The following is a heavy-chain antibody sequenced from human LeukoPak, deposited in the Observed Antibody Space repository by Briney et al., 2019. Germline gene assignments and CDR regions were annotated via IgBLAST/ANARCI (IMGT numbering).Heavy chain of an antibody. V-gene: IGHV3-15*01. D-gene: IGHD2-2*01. J-gene: IGHJ6*03. CDR3: TTALLPAAYYYYYMDV. CDR2: IKSKTDGGTT. CDR1: GGSISSYY. Sequence: ETLSLTCTVSGGSISSYYWSWVRQAPGKGPEWVGRIKSKTDGGTTDYAAPVKGRFTISRDDSKNTLYLQMNSLKTEDTAVYYCTTALLPAAYYYYYMDVRGKGTTVTVSS.